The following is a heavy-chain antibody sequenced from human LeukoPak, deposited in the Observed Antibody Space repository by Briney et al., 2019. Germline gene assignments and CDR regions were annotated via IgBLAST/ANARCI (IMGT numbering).Heavy chain of an antibody. V-gene: IGHV1-69*05. CDR1: GGTFSSYA. CDR3: ARGPRPTVRGMEIWFHP. Sequence: SVKVSCKASGGTFSSYAISWVRQAPGQGLEWMGRIIPIFGTANYAQKFQGRVTITTDESTSTAYMELGSLRSEDTAVYYCARGPRPTVRGMEIWFHPWAQGTLVTVSS. D-gene: IGHD4-11*01. CDR2: IIPIFGTA. J-gene: IGHJ5*02.